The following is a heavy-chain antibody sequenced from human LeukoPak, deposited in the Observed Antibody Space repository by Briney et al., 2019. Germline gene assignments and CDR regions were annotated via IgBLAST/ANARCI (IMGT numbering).Heavy chain of an antibody. Sequence: GGSLRLSCAASGFTFSSYAMSWVRQAPGKGLEWVSAISGSGGSTYYADSVKGRFTISRDNSKNTLYLQMNSLRAEDTAVYYCARVTRDGYNTWYFDYWGQGTLVTVSS. CDR3: ARVTRDGYNTWYFDY. J-gene: IGHJ4*02. CDR1: GFTFSSYA. D-gene: IGHD5-24*01. V-gene: IGHV3-23*01. CDR2: ISGSGGST.